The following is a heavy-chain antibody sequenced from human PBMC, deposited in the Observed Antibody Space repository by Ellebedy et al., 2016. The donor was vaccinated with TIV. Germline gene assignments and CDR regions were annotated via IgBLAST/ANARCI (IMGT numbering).Heavy chain of an antibody. V-gene: IGHV3-53*01. Sequence: PGGSLRLSCAASGFIFSNSGMNWVRQAPGKGLEWVSNIHSDGDTHYADSVKGRFTISRDNSKNTLYLQMNSLRAEDTAVYYCASYRRAFDVWGQGTIVTVSS. CDR3: ASYRRAFDV. D-gene: IGHD3-16*02. CDR1: GFIFSNSG. CDR2: IHSDGDT. J-gene: IGHJ3*01.